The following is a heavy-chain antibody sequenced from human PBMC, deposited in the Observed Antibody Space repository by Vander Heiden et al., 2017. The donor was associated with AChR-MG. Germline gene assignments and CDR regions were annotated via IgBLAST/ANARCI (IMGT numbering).Heavy chain of an antibody. J-gene: IGHJ6*03. CDR2: INPSGGST. D-gene: IGHD3-9*01. CDR3: ARGTDFDWLFSPFKNLYYMDV. Sequence: QVQLVQSGAEVKKPGASVKVSCKASGYTFTSYYMHWVRQAPGQGLEWMGIINPSGGSTSYAQKFQGRVTMTRDTSTGTVYMELSSLRSEDTAVYYCARGTDFDWLFSPFKNLYYMDVWGKGTTVTVSS. V-gene: IGHV1-46*01. CDR1: GYTFTSYY.